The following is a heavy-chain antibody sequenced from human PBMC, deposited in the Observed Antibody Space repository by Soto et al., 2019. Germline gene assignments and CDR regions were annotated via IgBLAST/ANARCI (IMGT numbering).Heavy chain of an antibody. V-gene: IGHV3-66*01. CDR1: GLSVSSND. CDR3: ERGSLY. Sequence: GGSLRLSCAASGLSVSSNDMSWVRQAPGKGLECVSIIYSADNTFYLDSVKGRFIISRDNSKNTVYLQMNSLRADDTAVYYCERGSLYWGQGTLVTVS. CDR2: IYSADNT. J-gene: IGHJ4*01.